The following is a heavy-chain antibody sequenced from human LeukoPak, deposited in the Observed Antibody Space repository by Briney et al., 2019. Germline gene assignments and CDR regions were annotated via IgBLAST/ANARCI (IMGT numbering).Heavy chain of an antibody. Sequence: GGSLRLSCAASGFTFDDYAMHWVRQAPGKGLEWVSGISWNSGGIGYADSVKGRFTISRDNAKNSLYLQMNSLRAEDTALYYCAKDYGSSGAYYFDYWGQGTLVTVSS. J-gene: IGHJ4*02. CDR1: GFTFDDYA. CDR3: AKDYGSSGAYYFDY. V-gene: IGHV3-9*01. CDR2: ISWNSGGI. D-gene: IGHD6-13*01.